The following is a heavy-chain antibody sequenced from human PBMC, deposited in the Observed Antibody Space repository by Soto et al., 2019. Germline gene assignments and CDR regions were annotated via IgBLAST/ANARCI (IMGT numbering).Heavy chain of an antibody. CDR3: TRETSFRIDY. CDR1: GLAFSNNW. J-gene: IGHJ4*02. CDR2: INPDGAGT. V-gene: IGHV3-7*05. Sequence: GGSLRLSCAASGLAFSNNWMTWVRQAPGKGLEWVAKINPDGAGTDYVDSVKGRFTISRDNARNSLYLQMNNLRAEDTAIYYCTRETSFRIDYWGQGALVTVSS.